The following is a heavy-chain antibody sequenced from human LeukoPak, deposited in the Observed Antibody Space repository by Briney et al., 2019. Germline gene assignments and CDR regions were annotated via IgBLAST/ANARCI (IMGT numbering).Heavy chain of an antibody. CDR1: GITLSNYG. J-gene: IGHJ4*02. CDR2: ISDSGGRT. V-gene: IGHV3-23*01. D-gene: IGHD3-22*01. CDR3: AKRGVVIRVILVGFHKEAYYFDS. Sequence: GGSLRLSCAVSGITLSNYGMSWVRQAPGKGLELVAGISDSGGRTNYADSAKGRFTISRDNPKNTLYLQMNSLRAEDTAVYFCAKRGVVIRVILVGFHKEAYYFDSWGQGALVTVSS.